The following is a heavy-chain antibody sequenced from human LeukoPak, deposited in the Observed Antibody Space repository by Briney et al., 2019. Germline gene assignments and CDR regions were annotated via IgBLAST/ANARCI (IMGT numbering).Heavy chain of an antibody. D-gene: IGHD6-13*01. CDR3: ARGGQQLVRYYYYGMDV. CDR1: GYTFTRYG. Sequence: ASVKVSCKASGYTFTRYGISWVRQAPGQGLEWMGWISAYNGNTNYAQKLQGRVTMTTDTSTSTAYMELRSLRSDDTAVYYCARGGQQLVRYYYYGMDVWGQGTTVTVSS. J-gene: IGHJ6*02. V-gene: IGHV1-18*01. CDR2: ISAYNGNT.